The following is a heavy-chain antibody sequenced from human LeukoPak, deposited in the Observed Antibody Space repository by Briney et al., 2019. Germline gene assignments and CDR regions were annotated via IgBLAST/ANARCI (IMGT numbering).Heavy chain of an antibody. Sequence: PSETLSLTCTVSGGSISSYYWSWIRQPPGKGLEWIGCIYYSGSTNYNPSFKSRVTISVDTSKNQFSLKLSSVTAADTAVYYCAGGYFDWLQRINWFDPWGQGTLVTVSS. CDR2: IYYSGST. V-gene: IGHV4-59*01. D-gene: IGHD3-9*01. J-gene: IGHJ5*02. CDR3: AGGYFDWLQRINWFDP. CDR1: GGSISSYY.